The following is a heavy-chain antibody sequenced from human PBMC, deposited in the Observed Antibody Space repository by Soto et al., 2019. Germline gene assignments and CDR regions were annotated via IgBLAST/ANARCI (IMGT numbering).Heavy chain of an antibody. CDR2: IIPILGIA. CDR3: ARAGRSLAVAGTSAEYFQH. V-gene: IGHV1-69*02. D-gene: IGHD6-19*01. CDR1: GGTFSSYT. J-gene: IGHJ1*01. Sequence: SVKVSCKASGGTFSSYTISWVRQAPGQGLEWMGRIIPILGIANYAQKFQGRVTITADKSTSTAYMELSSLRSEDTAVYYCARAGRSLAVAGTSAEYFQHWGQGPLVTVSS.